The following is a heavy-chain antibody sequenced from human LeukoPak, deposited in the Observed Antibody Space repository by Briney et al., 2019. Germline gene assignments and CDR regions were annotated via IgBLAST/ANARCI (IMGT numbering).Heavy chain of an antibody. J-gene: IGHJ5*02. CDR2: INPNSGAT. CDR3: AKTARRGGQNWLDP. Sequence: ASVKVSCKASGYTFTDYYIHWVRQAPGQGLEWGGWINPNSGATNYAQKFHGRVTMASDTSIRTAYMDLNRVGPDDTAVYYCAKTARRGGQNWLDPWGQGTLVTVSS. V-gene: IGHV1-2*02. D-gene: IGHD3-16*01. CDR1: GYTFTDYY.